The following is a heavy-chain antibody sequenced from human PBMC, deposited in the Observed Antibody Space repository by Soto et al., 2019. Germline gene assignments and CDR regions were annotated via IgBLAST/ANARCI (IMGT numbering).Heavy chain of an antibody. CDR2: IVVGRRKT. CDR1: ELNFSSYA. J-gene: IGHJ1*01. CDR3: AATFDSGYYDFGGHPW. Sequence: SVNVYCNTSELNFSSYAIEGVRQARVQPLEWIRWIVVGRRKTDYRHNLATSVTITRDKSTNTAYMELSGLTSEDTAVYYCAATFDSGYYDFGGHPWGGQGALVTVSS. D-gene: IGHD3-22*01. V-gene: IGHV1-58*02.